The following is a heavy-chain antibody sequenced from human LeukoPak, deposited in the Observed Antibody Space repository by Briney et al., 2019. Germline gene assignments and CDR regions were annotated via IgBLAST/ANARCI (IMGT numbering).Heavy chain of an antibody. V-gene: IGHV3-23*01. D-gene: IGHD3-3*01. Sequence: GGSLRLSCAASGFTFSSYAMGWVRQAPGKGLEWVSAISGSGGSTYYADSVKGRFTISRDNSKNTLYLQMNSLRAEDTAVYYCAKDLRLKNTIFGVVNPYFDYWGQGTLVTVSS. J-gene: IGHJ4*02. CDR1: GFTFSSYA. CDR3: AKDLRLKNTIFGVVNPYFDY. CDR2: ISGSGGST.